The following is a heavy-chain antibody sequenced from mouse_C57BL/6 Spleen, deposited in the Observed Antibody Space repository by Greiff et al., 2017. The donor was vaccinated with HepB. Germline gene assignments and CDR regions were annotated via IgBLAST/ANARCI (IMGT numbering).Heavy chain of an antibody. Sequence: QVQLQQPGAELVKPGASVKLSCKASGYTFTSYWMHWVKQRPGRGLEWIGNINPSNGGTNYNEKFKSKATLTVDKSSSTAYMQLSSLTSEDSAVYYCAREELPYAMDYWGQGTSVTVSS. CDR1: GYTFTSYW. J-gene: IGHJ4*01. V-gene: IGHV1-53*01. CDR3: AREELPYAMDY. CDR2: INPSNGGT.